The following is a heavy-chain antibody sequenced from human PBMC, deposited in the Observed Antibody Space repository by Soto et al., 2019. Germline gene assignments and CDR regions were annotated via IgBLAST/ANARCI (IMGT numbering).Heavy chain of an antibody. CDR3: AGDPAGFYYYGMDV. CDR1: GYTFTSYA. V-gene: IGHV1-3*01. D-gene: IGHD6-19*01. CDR2: INAGNGNT. J-gene: IGHJ6*02. Sequence: QVQLVQSGAEVKKPGASVKVSCKASGYTFTSYAMHWVRQAPGQRLEWMGWINAGNGNTKYSQKFQGRVTITRDTSASTAYMELSSLRSEDTAVYYCAGDPAGFYYYGMDVWGQGTTVTVSS.